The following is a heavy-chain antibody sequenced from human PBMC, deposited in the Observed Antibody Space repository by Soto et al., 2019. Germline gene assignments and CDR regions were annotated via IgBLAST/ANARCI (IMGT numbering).Heavy chain of an antibody. V-gene: IGHV3-30*18. Sequence: QVQLVESGGGVVQPGRSLRLSCAASGFTFSSYGMHWVRQAPGKWLEWVAVISYDGSNKYYADSVKGRFTISRDNSKNTLYLQMNSLRAEDTAVYYCAKDSWIQLWFLNGMDVWGQGTTVTVSS. D-gene: IGHD5-18*01. J-gene: IGHJ6*02. CDR1: GFTFSSYG. CDR2: ISYDGSNK. CDR3: AKDSWIQLWFLNGMDV.